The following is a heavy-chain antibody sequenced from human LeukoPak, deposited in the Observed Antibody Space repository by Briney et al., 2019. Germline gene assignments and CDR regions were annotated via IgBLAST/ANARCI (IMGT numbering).Heavy chain of an antibody. Sequence: PSETLSLTCTVSGGSISSYYWSWIRQPPGKGLEWIGYIYYSGSTNYNPSLKSRVTISVDTSKNQFSLKLSSVTAADTAMYYCARSLSGYDILTGYYSRDAFDIWGQGTMVTVSS. V-gene: IGHV4-59*01. CDR2: IYYSGST. CDR3: ARSLSGYDILTGYYSRDAFDI. CDR1: GGSISSYY. J-gene: IGHJ3*02. D-gene: IGHD3-9*01.